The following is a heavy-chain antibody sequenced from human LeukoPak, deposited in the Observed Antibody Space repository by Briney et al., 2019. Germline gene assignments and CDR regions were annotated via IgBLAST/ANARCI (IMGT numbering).Heavy chain of an antibody. V-gene: IGHV1-3*01. J-gene: IGHJ6*02. D-gene: IGHD2-2*01. Sequence: ASVKVSCKASGYTFTSYAMHWVRQAPGQRLEWMGWINAGNGNTKYSQKFQGRVTITWDTSASTAYMELSSLRSEDTAVYYCARVVGYCSSTSCGGRYGMDVWGQGTTVTVSS. CDR2: INAGNGNT. CDR3: ARVVGYCSSTSCGGRYGMDV. CDR1: GYTFTSYA.